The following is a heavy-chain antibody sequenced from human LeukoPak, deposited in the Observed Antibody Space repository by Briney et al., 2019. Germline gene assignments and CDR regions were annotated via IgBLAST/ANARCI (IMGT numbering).Heavy chain of an antibody. V-gene: IGHV3-64D*06. J-gene: IGHJ4*02. D-gene: IGHD2-8*01. CDR2: INSNGGST. Sequence: GGSLRLSCSASGFTFSSYAMHWVRQAPGKGLEYVSAINSNGGSTYYADSVKGRFTISRDNSKNTVYLEMSSLRAEDTAVYHCVKQGPMGDYFDYWDRGTLVTVST. CDR1: GFTFSSYA. CDR3: VKQGPMGDYFDY.